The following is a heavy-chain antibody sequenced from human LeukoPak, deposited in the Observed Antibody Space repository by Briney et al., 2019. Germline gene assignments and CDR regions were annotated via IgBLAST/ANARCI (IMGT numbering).Heavy chain of an antibody. V-gene: IGHV4-39*07. CDR2: IYYSGST. CDR1: GGSISSSSYY. Sequence: SETLSLTCTVSGGSISSSSYYWGWTRQPPGKGLEWIGSIYYSGSTYYNPSLKSRVTISVDTSKNQFSLKLSSVAAADTAVYYCASQEGYYYGSGSYGYWGQGTLVTVSS. J-gene: IGHJ4*02. D-gene: IGHD3-10*01. CDR3: ASQEGYYYGSGSYGY.